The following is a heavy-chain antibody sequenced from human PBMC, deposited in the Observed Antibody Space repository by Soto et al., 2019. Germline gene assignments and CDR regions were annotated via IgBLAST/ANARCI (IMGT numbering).Heavy chain of an antibody. J-gene: IGHJ4*02. CDR3: ASSDYGDYVSFDY. V-gene: IGHV3-11*06. CDR1: GFTFSEYY. Sequence: GGALRLSCAASGFTFSEYYMSWIRQAPGEGLEWVSYISSSSSYTNYADSVKGRFTISRDNAKNSLFLQMNSLIADDTAVYYCASSDYGDYVSFDYWGQGTLVTVSS. D-gene: IGHD4-17*01. CDR2: ISSSSSYT.